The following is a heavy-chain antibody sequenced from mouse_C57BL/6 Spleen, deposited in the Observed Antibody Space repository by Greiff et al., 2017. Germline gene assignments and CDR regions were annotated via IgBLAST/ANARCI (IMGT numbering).Heavy chain of an antibody. V-gene: IGHV14-2*01. Sequence: VQLQQSGAELVKPGASVKLSCTASGFNIKDYYMHWVKQRTEQGLEWIGRIDPEDGETKYAPKFPGKATITADTSSNTAYLQLSSLTSEDTAVYYCARWLRQGAWFAYWGQGTLVTVSA. D-gene: IGHD2-2*01. CDR3: ARWLRQGAWFAY. J-gene: IGHJ3*01. CDR2: IDPEDGET. CDR1: GFNIKDYY.